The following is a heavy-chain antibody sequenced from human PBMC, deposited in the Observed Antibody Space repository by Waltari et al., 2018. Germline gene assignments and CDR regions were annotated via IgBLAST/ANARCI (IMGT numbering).Heavy chain of an antibody. CDR2: IYHSGST. Sequence: QVQLQESGPGLVKPSETLSLTCAVSGYSISSGYYWGWVRPPPGKGLEWIGSIYHSGSTYYNPSLKSRVTISVDTSKNQFSLKLSSVTAADTAVYYCAREGRGYSSSWFDYWGQGTLVTVSS. CDR3: AREGRGYSSSWFDY. D-gene: IGHD6-13*01. J-gene: IGHJ5*01. V-gene: IGHV4-38-2*02. CDR1: GYSISSGYY.